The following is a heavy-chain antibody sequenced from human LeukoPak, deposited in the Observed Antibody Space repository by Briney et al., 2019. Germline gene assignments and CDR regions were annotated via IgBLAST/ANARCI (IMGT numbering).Heavy chain of an antibody. CDR2: ISSSGSTI. V-gene: IGHV3-11*01. CDR1: GFTFSDYY. D-gene: IGHD5-18*01. Sequence: PGGSLRLSCAASGFTFSDYYMSWIRQAPGKVLGWVSYISSSGSTIYYADSVKGRFTISRDNAKNSLYLQMNSLRADDTAVYYSARSVDTAMVDAFDIWRQRTMVTAYS. J-gene: IGHJ3*02. CDR3: ARSVDTAMVDAFDI.